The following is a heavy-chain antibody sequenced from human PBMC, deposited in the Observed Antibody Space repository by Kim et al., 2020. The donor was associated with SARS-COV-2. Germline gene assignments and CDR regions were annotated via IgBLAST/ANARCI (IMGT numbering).Heavy chain of an antibody. V-gene: IGHV3-11*01. D-gene: IGHD4-4*01. CDR2: ISSSGSTI. CDR3: ASRPVTPLLYYYYGMDV. J-gene: IGHJ6*02. Sequence: GGSLRLSCAASGFTFSDYYMSWIRQAPGKGLEWVSYISSSGSTIYYADSVKGRFTISRDNAKNSLYLQMNSLRAEDTAVYYCASRPVTPLLYYYYGMDVWGQGTTVTVSS. CDR1: GFTFSDYY.